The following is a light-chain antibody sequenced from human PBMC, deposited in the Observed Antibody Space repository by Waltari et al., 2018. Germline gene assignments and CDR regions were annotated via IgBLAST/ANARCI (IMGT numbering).Light chain of an antibody. CDR2: HAS. V-gene: IGKV3-20*01. J-gene: IGKJ1*01. CDR3: QHYVSLPAT. CDR1: QSISKY. Sequence: EIVLTQSPDTLSFSPGERATLSCRASQSISKYLAWYQQKPGQAPRLLIYHASSRSTGIPGRFSDSGSGTDFSLTINRLEPEDFAVYYCQHYVSLPATFGQGTKLEIK.